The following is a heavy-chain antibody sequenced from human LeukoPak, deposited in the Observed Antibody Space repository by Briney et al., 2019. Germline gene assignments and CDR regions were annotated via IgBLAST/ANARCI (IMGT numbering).Heavy chain of an antibody. D-gene: IGHD2-21*01. Sequence: PGGSLRLSCAASGFSFSSHWVHWVRQAPGEGLVWVSRISDDGSYTSNVDSVKGRFTISRDNVNNMLYLHMNSLGAEDTAVYYCASFGISWRSSYWGQGTLVTVSS. CDR2: ISDDGSYT. V-gene: IGHV3-74*01. CDR3: ASFGISWRSSY. J-gene: IGHJ4*02. CDR1: GFSFSSHW.